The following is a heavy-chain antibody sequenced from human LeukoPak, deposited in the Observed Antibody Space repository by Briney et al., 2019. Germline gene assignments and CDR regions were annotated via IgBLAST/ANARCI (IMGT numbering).Heavy chain of an antibody. D-gene: IGHD3-22*01. Sequence: PGGSLRPSCAASGFTFSSYAMSWVRQASGKGLEWVSGIGASGLNTYYADSVKGRLTISRDNSKNTVDLQMYSLRAEDTAVYYCAKNWDDYDSSGPIDHWGQGALVTVSS. CDR2: IGASGLNT. J-gene: IGHJ4*02. CDR1: GFTFSSYA. CDR3: AKNWDDYDSSGPIDH. V-gene: IGHV3-23*01.